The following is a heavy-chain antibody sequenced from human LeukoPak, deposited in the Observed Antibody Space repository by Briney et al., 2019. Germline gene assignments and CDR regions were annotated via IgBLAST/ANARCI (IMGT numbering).Heavy chain of an antibody. CDR1: GYTLTELS. CDR3: ARALAVAGLNFDY. J-gene: IGHJ4*02. V-gene: IGHV1-24*01. D-gene: IGHD6-19*01. Sequence: ASVKVSCKVSGYTLTELSMHWVRQAPGKGLEWMGGFDPEDGETIYAQKFQGRVTITADESTSTAYMELSSLRSEDTAVYYCARALAVAGLNFDYWGQGTLVTVSS. CDR2: FDPEDGET.